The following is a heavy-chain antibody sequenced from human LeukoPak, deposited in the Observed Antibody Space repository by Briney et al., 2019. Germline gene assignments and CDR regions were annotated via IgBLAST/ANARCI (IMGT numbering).Heavy chain of an antibody. CDR2: ISSSSSYI. Sequence: GGSLRLSCAASGLTFSTYVMTWVRQAPGKGLEWVSFISSSSSYIYYADPVKGRFTISRDNAKNSLYLQMNSLRVEDTAMYYCARVGCSGGRCPGYGMDVWGQGTTVTVSS. D-gene: IGHD2-15*01. CDR3: ARVGCSGGRCPGYGMDV. J-gene: IGHJ6*02. V-gene: IGHV3-21*01. CDR1: GLTFSTYV.